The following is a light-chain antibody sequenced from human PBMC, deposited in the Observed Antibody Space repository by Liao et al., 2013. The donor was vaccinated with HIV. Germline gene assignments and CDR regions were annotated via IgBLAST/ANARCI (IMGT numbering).Light chain of an antibody. CDR1: NIGGKS. J-gene: IGLJ3*02. V-gene: IGLV3-21*04. CDR3: QVWDSSSDHPV. CDR2: YDS. Sequence: SYELTQPPSVSVAPGETATITCGGNNIGGKSVHWYQQRPGQAPVLVIYYDSDRPSGIPERFSGSNSGNTATLTISRVEAGDEADYYCQVWDSSSDHPVFGGGTKLTVL.